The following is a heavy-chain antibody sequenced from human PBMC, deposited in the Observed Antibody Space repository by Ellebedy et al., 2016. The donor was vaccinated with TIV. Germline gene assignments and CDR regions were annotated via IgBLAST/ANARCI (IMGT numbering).Heavy chain of an antibody. V-gene: IGHV3-53*01. Sequence: PGGSLRLSCAASGFTVSNNYMNWVRQAPGKGLEWVSLIYSGGSTRYADSVKGRFTISRDSSNNTLYLQMKSLRAEDTAVYYCARDGAGGGKWGQGTLVTVSS. CDR1: GFTVSNNY. CDR3: ARDGAGGGK. D-gene: IGHD3-16*01. J-gene: IGHJ4*02. CDR2: IYSGGST.